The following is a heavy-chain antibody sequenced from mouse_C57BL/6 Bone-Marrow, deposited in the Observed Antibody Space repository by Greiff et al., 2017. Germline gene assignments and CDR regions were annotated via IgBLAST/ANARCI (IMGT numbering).Heavy chain of an antibody. D-gene: IGHD1-1*01. CDR2: IYPGSGNT. J-gene: IGHJ3*01. CDR3: ARPPSYCCSSYGFAY. Sequence: QVQLKESGAELVRPGASVKLSCKASGYTFTDYYINWVKQRPGQGLEWIARIYPGSGNTYYNEKFKGKATLTAEKSSSTAYMQLSSLTSEYSAFYFCARPPSYCCSSYGFAYWGQGTLVTVSA. CDR1: GYTFTDYY. V-gene: IGHV1-76*01.